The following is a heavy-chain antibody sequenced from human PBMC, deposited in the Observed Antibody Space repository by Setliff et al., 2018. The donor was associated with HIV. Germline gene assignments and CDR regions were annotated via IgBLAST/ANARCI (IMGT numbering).Heavy chain of an antibody. CDR3: HSGYDTEEQSYFDY. J-gene: IGHJ4*02. CDR2: VNSDGSSK. CDR1: GFTFDRYW. V-gene: IGHV3-74*01. Sequence: GGSLRLSCAASGFTFDRYWMHWVRLAPGKGLVWVSRVNSDGSSKTYADSVKDRFTISRDNAKNTLYLQMNSLRAEDTGVYYCHSGYDTEEQSYFDYWGQGTLVTVSS. D-gene: IGHD5-12*01.